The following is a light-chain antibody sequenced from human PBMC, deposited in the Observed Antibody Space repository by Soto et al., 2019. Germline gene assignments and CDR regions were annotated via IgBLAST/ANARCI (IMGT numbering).Light chain of an antibody. V-gene: IGLV7-43*01. J-gene: IGLJ3*02. Sequence: QAVVTQEPSLTVSPGGTVTLTCASSTGAVTSGYYPNWFQQKPGQAPRALIYSTSNKQSWTPARFSGSLLGGKAALTLSGVQPDDEAEYYCLLYYGGAQPWVFGGGTQLTVL. CDR3: LLYYGGAQPWV. CDR1: TGAVTSGYY. CDR2: STS.